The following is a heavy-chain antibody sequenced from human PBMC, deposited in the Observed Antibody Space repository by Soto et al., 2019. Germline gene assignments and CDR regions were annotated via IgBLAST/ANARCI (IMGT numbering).Heavy chain of an antibody. J-gene: IGHJ4*02. CDR2: ISSSSSYI. Sequence: GGSLRLSCAASGFTFSSYSMNWVRQAPGKGLEWVSSISSSSSYIYYADSVKGRFTIPRDNAKNSLYLQMNSLRAEGTAVYYCARDDGMVVALYYFDYWGQGTLVTVSS. V-gene: IGHV3-21*01. CDR3: ARDDGMVVALYYFDY. D-gene: IGHD2-15*01. CDR1: GFTFSSYS.